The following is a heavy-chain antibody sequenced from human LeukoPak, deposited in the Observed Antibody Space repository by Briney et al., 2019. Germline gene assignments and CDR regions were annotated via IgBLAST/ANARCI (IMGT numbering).Heavy chain of an antibody. CDR2: INSDGSST. V-gene: IGHV3-74*01. CDR3: ARGGYGDYVDAFDI. CDR1: GFTFSSYW. Sequence: PGGSLRLSCAASGFTFSSYWMHWVRQAPGKGLVWVSRINSDGSSTSYADSVKGRFTISRDNAKNTLYLQMNSLRAEDTAVYYCARGGYGDYVDAFDIGGQGTMVTVSS. D-gene: IGHD4-17*01. J-gene: IGHJ3*02.